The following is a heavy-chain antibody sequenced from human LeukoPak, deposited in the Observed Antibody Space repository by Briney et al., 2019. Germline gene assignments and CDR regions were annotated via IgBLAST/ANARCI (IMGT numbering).Heavy chain of an antibody. Sequence: PSETLSLTCTVSGGSISSYYRSWIRQPPGKGLEWIGYIYYSGSTSYNPSLKSRVTISVDTSKNQFSLKLSSVTAADTAVYYCAREVEAKYSNYVDYWGQGTLVTVSS. D-gene: IGHD4-11*01. CDR3: AREVEAKYSNYVDY. CDR1: GGSISSYY. V-gene: IGHV4-59*12. J-gene: IGHJ4*02. CDR2: IYYSGST.